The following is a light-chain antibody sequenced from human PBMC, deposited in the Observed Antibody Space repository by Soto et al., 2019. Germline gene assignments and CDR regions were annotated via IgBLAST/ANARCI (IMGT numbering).Light chain of an antibody. J-gene: IGKJ2*01. CDR3: QQYYSIPFT. CDR1: QSVLYNSNNKNH. V-gene: IGKV4-1*01. CDR2: GAS. Sequence: DFVMTQAPDSLAVSLGERATINCKSSQSVLYNSNNKNHLGWFQQKPGHPPKLLIYGASFRPSGVPDRFSGSGSGTDFTLTISRLQAEEVAVYYGQQYYSIPFTFGQGTKLEI.